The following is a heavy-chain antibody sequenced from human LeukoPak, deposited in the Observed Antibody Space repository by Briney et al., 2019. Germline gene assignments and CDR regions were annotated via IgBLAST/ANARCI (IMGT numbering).Heavy chain of an antibody. V-gene: IGHV4-39*07. J-gene: IGHJ4*02. CDR3: ASDSGGYYHFDY. D-gene: IGHD3-22*01. Sequence: PSETLSFTCTVSGGSISSYYWGWIRQPPGKGLEWIGSMYYSGSTYHNPSLKSRVTISVDTSKNQFSLKLSSVTAADSAVYYCASDSGGYYHFDYWGQGTLVTVSS. CDR2: MYYSGST. CDR1: GGSISSYY.